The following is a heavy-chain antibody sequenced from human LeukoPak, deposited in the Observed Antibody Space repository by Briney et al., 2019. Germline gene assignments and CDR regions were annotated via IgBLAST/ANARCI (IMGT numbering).Heavy chain of an antibody. CDR3: ARGTRTVNWFDP. V-gene: IGHV4-39*07. J-gene: IGHJ5*02. Sequence: SETLSLTCSVSGGSISSNNYYWGWIRQPPGKGLEWIGSIFYSGSTYYNPSLKSRVTISVDTSKNQFSLKLSSVTAADTAVYYCARGTRTVNWFDPWGQGALVTVSS. CDR1: GGSISSNNYY. D-gene: IGHD3-10*01. CDR2: IFYSGST.